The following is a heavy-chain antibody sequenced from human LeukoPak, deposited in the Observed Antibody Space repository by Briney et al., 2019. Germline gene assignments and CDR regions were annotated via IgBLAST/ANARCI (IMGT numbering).Heavy chain of an antibody. V-gene: IGHV3-74*01. D-gene: IGHD4-17*01. Sequence: GGPLRLSCAASGLIFRSYWMHGVRQAPGKGLVWVARINTDGSSTSYADFVKGRFTISRDNAKNTLDLQMNSLRAADTAVYYCARDADGDLFDYWGQGTLVTLSS. J-gene: IGHJ4*02. CDR1: GLIFRSYW. CDR3: ARDADGDLFDY. CDR2: INTDGSST.